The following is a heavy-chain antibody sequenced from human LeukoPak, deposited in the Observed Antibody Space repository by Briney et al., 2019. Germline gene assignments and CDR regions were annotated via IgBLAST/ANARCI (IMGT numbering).Heavy chain of an antibody. J-gene: IGHJ4*02. CDR3: ARFGSGRGNDY. V-gene: IGHV4-4*02. CDR1: GGSIKSNNW. D-gene: IGHD3-10*01. CDR2: IYHSGST. Sequence: SGTLSLTCAVSGGSIKSNNWWSWVRQPPGKGLEWVVEIYHSGSTNYSPSHESRVTVSVDKAKNQFSLDLSSVTAADTAVYYWARFGSGRGNDYWGQGTLVTVSS.